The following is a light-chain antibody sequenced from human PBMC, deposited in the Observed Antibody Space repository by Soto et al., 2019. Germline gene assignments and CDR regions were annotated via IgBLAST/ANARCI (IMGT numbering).Light chain of an antibody. CDR2: DAS. CDR3: QQYGTSRIT. J-gene: IGKJ5*01. Sequence: EIVLTQSPANLSLSPGQRATLSCRASQSITRFLVWYQQKPGQAPRLLIYDASNRATGIPARFSGSGSGTDFTLTISRLEPEDFAVYYCQQYGTSRITFGQGTRLEIK. CDR1: QSITRF. V-gene: IGKV3-20*01.